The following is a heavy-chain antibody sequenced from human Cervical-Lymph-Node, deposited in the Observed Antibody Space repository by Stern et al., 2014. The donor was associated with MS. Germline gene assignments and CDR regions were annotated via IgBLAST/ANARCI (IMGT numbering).Heavy chain of an antibody. CDR3: VRDWSPDGQEFDF. V-gene: IGHV3-74*01. Sequence: EVQLVESGGGLVQPGGSLTLSCAASGLTFSKYWMHWVRQASGQGLEWLSRIDNGGSATSYADSVKGRFTISRDNAKHTLYLRMNSLSVEDTAVYYCVRDWSPDGQEFDFWGQGTQVTVSS. J-gene: IGHJ4*02. CDR1: GLTFSKYW. CDR2: IDNGGSAT.